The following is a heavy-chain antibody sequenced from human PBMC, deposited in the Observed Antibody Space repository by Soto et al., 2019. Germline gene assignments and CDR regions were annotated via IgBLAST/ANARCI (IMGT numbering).Heavy chain of an antibody. J-gene: IGHJ4*02. D-gene: IGHD5-12*01. CDR3: ARSGRWLQFGY. CDR2: IYYSGNT. CDR1: GGAFSSYY. V-gene: IGHV4-59*01. Sequence: QVQLQESGPGLVKPSETLSLTCTVSGGAFSSYYWNWIRQPPGKGLEWIGNIYYSGNTNYNPSLESRATISVDTSKDQFSLKLSSVTVGDTAVYYCARSGRWLQFGYWGQGTLVTVSS.